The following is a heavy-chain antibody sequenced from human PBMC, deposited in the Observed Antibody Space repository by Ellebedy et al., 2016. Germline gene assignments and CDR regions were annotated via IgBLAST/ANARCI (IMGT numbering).Heavy chain of an antibody. J-gene: IGHJ4*02. V-gene: IGHV2-70*11. D-gene: IGHD3-22*01. CDR3: ARIYVDDSRGFSHLDY. CDR1: GFSLSTSGMC. Sequence: SGPTLVKPTQTLTLTCSFSGFSLSTSGMCVTWIRQPPGKALEWLARIDWDDDKYYSTSLKTRLTISKDTSKNQVVLTMTNMDPVDTATYYCARIYVDDSRGFSHLDYWGQGTLVTVSS. CDR2: IDWDDDK.